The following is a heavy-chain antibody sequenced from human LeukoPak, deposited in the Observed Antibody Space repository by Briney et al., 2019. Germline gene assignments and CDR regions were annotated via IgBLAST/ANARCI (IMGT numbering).Heavy chain of an antibody. D-gene: IGHD2-8*01. V-gene: IGHV3-48*01. CDR1: GFTFSSYS. CDR2: ISSSSSTI. Sequence: GGSLRLSCAASGFTFSSYSMNWVSQAPGKGLEWVSYISSSSSTIYYADSVKGRFTISRDNSKNTLYLQMNSLRAEDTAVYYCARKNGGDWFDPWGQGTLVTVSS. CDR3: ARKNGGDWFDP. J-gene: IGHJ5*01.